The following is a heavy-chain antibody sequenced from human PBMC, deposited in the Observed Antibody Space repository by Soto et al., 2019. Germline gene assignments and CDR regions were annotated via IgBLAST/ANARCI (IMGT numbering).Heavy chain of an antibody. Sequence: GGSLRLSCAASGFTFSSYSMNWVRQAPGKGLEWVASISSSSSYIYYADSVKGRFTISRDNAKNSLYLQMNSLRAEDTAVYYCAAPSIAVAGYTSKFDPWGQGTLVTVSS. V-gene: IGHV3-21*01. CDR3: AAPSIAVAGYTSKFDP. CDR1: GFTFSSYS. D-gene: IGHD6-19*01. CDR2: ISSSSSYI. J-gene: IGHJ5*02.